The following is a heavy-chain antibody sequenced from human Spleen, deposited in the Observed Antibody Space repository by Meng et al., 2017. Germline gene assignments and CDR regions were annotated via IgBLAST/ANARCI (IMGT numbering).Heavy chain of an antibody. V-gene: IGHV6-1*01. CDR2: TYYRSRWYT. J-gene: IGHJ4*02. CDR3: ARGDYYFDS. Sequence: SQTLSLTCDISEDSVSSTSAAWNWIRQSLSRGLEWLGRTYYRSRWYTDYGVSVKGRVTIIPDTARNRFSLQLHSVIPEDTAFYFCARGDYYFDSWGQGTLVTVSS. CDR1: EDSVSSTSAA.